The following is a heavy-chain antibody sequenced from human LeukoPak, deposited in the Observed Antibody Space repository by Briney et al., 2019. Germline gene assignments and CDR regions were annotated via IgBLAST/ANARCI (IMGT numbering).Heavy chain of an antibody. Sequence: ASVKVSCKASGYTFASYGINWVRQATGQGLEWMGWMNPNSGNTGYAQKFQGRVTMTRNTSISTAYMELSSLRSDDTAVYYCARVGCSSTSCYTDRFDPWGQGTLVTVSS. D-gene: IGHD2-2*02. CDR2: MNPNSGNT. V-gene: IGHV1-8*01. CDR1: GYTFASYG. CDR3: ARVGCSSTSCYTDRFDP. J-gene: IGHJ5*02.